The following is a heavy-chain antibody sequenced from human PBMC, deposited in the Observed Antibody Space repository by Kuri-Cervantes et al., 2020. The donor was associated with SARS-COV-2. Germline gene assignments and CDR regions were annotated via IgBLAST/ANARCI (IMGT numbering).Heavy chain of an antibody. V-gene: IGHV1-2*04. Sequence: ASVKVSCKASGYIFNDYYIHWVRQAPGQGLEWMGWINPNNGGTDYAQSFQGWVTVTRDTSISTAYMELTRLTPDDTAIYYCARGGAPHRILRFLESFYLDLWGQGTLVTVSS. CDR2: INPNNGGT. CDR3: ARGGAPHRILRFLESFYLDL. D-gene: IGHD3-3*01. CDR1: GYIFNDYY. J-gene: IGHJ4*02.